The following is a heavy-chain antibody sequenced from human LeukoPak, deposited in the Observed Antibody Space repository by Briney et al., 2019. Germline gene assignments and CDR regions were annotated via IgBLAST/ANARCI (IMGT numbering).Heavy chain of an antibody. CDR3: ARESYSSSSYYYYYYMDV. CDR2: LSSSSSYI. D-gene: IGHD6-6*01. J-gene: IGHJ6*03. CDR1: GFTFSSYS. Sequence: GGSLRLSCAASGFTFSSYSMNCVRQAPGKGLEWVSSLSSSSSYIYYADSVKGRFTISRDNAKNSLYLQMNSLRAEDTAVYYCARESYSSSSYYYYYYMDVWGKGTTVTVSS. V-gene: IGHV3-21*01.